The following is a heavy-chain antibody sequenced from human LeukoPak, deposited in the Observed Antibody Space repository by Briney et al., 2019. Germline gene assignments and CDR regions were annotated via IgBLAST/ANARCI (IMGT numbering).Heavy chain of an antibody. D-gene: IGHD6-19*01. CDR3: ARDSIAVAGLGY. J-gene: IGHJ4*02. V-gene: IGHV4-38-2*02. CDR2: IYHSGST. CDR1: GYSISSGYY. Sequence: SETLSLTCTVSGYSISSGYYWGWIRQPPGKGLEWIGSIYHSGSTYYNPSLKSRVTISVDTSKNQFSLKLSSVTAADTAVYYCARDSIAVAGLGYWGQGTLVTVSS.